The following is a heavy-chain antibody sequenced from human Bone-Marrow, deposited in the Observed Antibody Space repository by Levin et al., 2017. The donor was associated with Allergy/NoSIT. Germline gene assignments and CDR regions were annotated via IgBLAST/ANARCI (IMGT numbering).Heavy chain of an antibody. Sequence: GGSLRLSCAASGFTFSSYAMHWVRQAPGKGLEWVAVISYDGSNKYYADSVKGRFTISRDNSKNTLYLQMNSLRAEDTAVYYCARELMETSWGDYGDRLNPTNFDYWGQGTLVTVSS. V-gene: IGHV3-30-3*01. CDR3: ARELMETSWGDYGDRLNPTNFDY. CDR1: GFTFSSYA. J-gene: IGHJ4*02. CDR2: ISYDGSNK. D-gene: IGHD4-17*01.